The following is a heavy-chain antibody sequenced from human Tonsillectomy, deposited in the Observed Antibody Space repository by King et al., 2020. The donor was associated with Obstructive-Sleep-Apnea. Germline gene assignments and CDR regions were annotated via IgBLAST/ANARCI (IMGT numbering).Heavy chain of an antibody. D-gene: IGHD3-10*01. V-gene: IGHV3-74*01. Sequence: VQLVESGGGLVQPGGSLRLSCAASGFTFSSYWMHWVRQAPGKGLVWVSRINSDGSSTSYADSVKGRFTISRDNAKNTLYLQMNSLRAEDTAVYYCARGRASMVRGVPPVMDYWGQGTLVTVSS. CDR3: ARGRASMVRGVPPVMDY. J-gene: IGHJ4*02. CDR2: INSDGSST. CDR1: GFTFSSYW.